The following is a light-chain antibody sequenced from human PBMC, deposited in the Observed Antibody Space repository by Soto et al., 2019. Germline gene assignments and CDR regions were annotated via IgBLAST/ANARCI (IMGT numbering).Light chain of an antibody. CDR3: QSYDSRLSDYV. J-gene: IGLJ1*01. Sequence: QSALAQPPSVSGAPGQRVTISCTGSNSNIGAGYDVHWYLQLPGTAPKLLVYTNNNRPSGVPDRFSGSKSGTSASLAITGLQAEDEADYYCQSYDSRLSDYVFGTGTKVT. CDR1: NSNIGAGYD. V-gene: IGLV1-40*01. CDR2: TNN.